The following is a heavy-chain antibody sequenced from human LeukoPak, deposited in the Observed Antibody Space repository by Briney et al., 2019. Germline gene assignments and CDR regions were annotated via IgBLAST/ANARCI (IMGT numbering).Heavy chain of an antibody. CDR3: AREECSSTSCYLDY. V-gene: IGHV1-69*13. CDR2: IIPIFGTA. CDR1: GGTFSSYA. D-gene: IGHD2-2*01. Sequence: ASVTVSCKASGGTFSSYAISWVRQAPGQGLEWMGGIIPIFGTANYAQKFQGRVTITADESTSTAYMELSSLRSEDTAVYYCAREECSSTSCYLDYWGQGTLVTVSS. J-gene: IGHJ4*02.